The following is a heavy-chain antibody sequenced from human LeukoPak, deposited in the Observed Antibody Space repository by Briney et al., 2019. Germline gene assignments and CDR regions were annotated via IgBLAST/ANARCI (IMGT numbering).Heavy chain of an antibody. CDR2: TYYRSKWYN. Sequence: SQTLSLTCAISGDSVSSNSAAWNWIRQSPSRGLEWLGRTYYRSKWYNDYAVSVKSRITINPDTSKNQFSLQLNSVTPEDTAVYYCARRKDSSSWEDRIGYYYYGMDVWGQGTTVTVSS. D-gene: IGHD6-13*01. V-gene: IGHV6-1*01. J-gene: IGHJ6*02. CDR1: GDSVSSNSAA. CDR3: ARRKDSSSWEDRIGYYYYGMDV.